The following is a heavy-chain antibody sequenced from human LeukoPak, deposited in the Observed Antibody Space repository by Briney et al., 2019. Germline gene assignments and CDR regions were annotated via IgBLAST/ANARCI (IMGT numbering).Heavy chain of an antibody. CDR1: GLTFSNAW. Sequence: GGSLRLSCAASGLTFSNAWMSWVRQAPGKGLEWVGRIKSKTDGGTTDYAAPVKDRFTISRDDSKDTLFLQMNSLKIEDTAVYYCITAPAAFDIWGQGTMVIVSS. CDR2: IKSKTDGGTT. V-gene: IGHV3-15*01. J-gene: IGHJ3*02. CDR3: ITAPAAFDI.